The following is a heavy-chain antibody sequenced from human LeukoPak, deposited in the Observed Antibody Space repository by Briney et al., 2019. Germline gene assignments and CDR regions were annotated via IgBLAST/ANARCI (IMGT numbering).Heavy chain of an antibody. J-gene: IGHJ4*02. CDR3: ARDPDYGGNGPLDY. D-gene: IGHD4-23*01. CDR1: GFTFSSYA. CDR2: ISYDGSNK. V-gene: IGHV3-30*04. Sequence: PGGSLRLSCAASGFTFSSYAMHWVRQAPGKGLEWVAVISYDGSNKYYADSVKGRFTISRDNSKNTLYLQMNSLRAEDTAVYYCARDPDYGGNGPLDYWGQGTLVTVSS.